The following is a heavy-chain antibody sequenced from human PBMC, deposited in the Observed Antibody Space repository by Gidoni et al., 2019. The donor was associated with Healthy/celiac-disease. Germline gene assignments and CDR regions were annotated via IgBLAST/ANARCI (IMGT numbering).Heavy chain of an antibody. Sequence: QVQLQPWGAGLLKPSETLSLTCAVYGGSFSGYYWSWIRQPPGKGLEWIGEINHSGSTNYNPSLKSRVTISVDTSKNQFSLKLSSVTAADTAVYYCYGDYLHAFDIWGQGTMVTVSS. CDR2: INHSGST. CDR1: GGSFSGYY. J-gene: IGHJ3*02. D-gene: IGHD4-17*01. CDR3: YGDYLHAFDI. V-gene: IGHV4-34*01.